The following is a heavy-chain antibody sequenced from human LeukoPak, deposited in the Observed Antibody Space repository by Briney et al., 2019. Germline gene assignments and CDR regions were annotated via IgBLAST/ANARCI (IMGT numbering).Heavy chain of an antibody. D-gene: IGHD3-22*01. V-gene: IGHV3-30*02. CDR1: GFTLSIYG. CDR3: AKGAYYYDSSGYLGLDY. Sequence: GGSLRLSCATSGFTLSIYGMHWVRQAPGKGLEWVALIRYDGTSQYYADSVKGRFTISRDNSKNTLYLQMNSLRAEDTAVYYCAKGAYYYDSSGYLGLDYWGQGTLVTVSS. J-gene: IGHJ4*02. CDR2: IRYDGTSQ.